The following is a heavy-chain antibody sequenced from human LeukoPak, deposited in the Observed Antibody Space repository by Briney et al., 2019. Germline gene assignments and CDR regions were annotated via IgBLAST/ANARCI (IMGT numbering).Heavy chain of an antibody. Sequence: GGSLRLSCAASGFTFSSYGMHWVRQTPGKGLEWVAVIWYDGSNKYYADSVKGRFTISRDNSKNTLYLQMNSLRAEDTAVYYCARETVMGAVGTFDIWGHGTMVTVSS. CDR3: ARETVMGAVGTFDI. CDR1: GFTFSSYG. CDR2: IWYDGSNK. J-gene: IGHJ3*02. D-gene: IGHD6-13*01. V-gene: IGHV3-33*01.